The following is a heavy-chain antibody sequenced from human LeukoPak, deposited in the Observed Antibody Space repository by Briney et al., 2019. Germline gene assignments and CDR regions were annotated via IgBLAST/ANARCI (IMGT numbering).Heavy chain of an antibody. V-gene: IGHV4-34*01. Sequence: SETLSLTCAVYGGSFSDYYWSRIRQPPGKGLEWIGEINHSGSTNYNPSLKSRITISVDTSKNQFSLKLSSVTAADTAVYYCASHCGGDCYPRVDPWGQGTLVTVSS. CDR2: INHSGST. CDR3: ASHCGGDCYPRVDP. J-gene: IGHJ5*02. CDR1: GGSFSDYY. D-gene: IGHD2-21*02.